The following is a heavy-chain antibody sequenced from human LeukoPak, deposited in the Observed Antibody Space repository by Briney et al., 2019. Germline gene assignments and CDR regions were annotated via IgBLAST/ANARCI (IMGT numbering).Heavy chain of an antibody. CDR2: IYYSGNT. V-gene: IGHV4-59*08. J-gene: IGHJ6*02. CDR3: ARHRSPYYYGLDV. Sequence: PSETLSLTCIVSDESVSSHYWSWIRQPPGKGLEWIGYIYYSGNTNYYPSLESRATISIDPSKNQVSLRLTSVTAADTAVYYCARHRSPYYYGLDVWGHGTTVTVSS. CDR1: DESVSSHY.